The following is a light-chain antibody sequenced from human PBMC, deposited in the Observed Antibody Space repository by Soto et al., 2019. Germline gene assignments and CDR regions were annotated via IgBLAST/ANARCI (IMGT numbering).Light chain of an antibody. CDR2: GAS. CDR3: QQYNNWPWT. J-gene: IGKJ1*01. CDR1: QSISDT. V-gene: IGKV3-15*01. Sequence: EIVMRQSPATLSVSPGGRATLSFRASQSISDTLAWYQQKPGQAPRLLIYGASKRATGFPARFSGSGSGTDFTLTISSLQSEDFAVYYCQQYNNWPWTFGQGTKVDIK.